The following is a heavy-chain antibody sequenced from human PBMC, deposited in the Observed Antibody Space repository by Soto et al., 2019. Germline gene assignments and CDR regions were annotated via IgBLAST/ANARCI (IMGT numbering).Heavy chain of an antibody. D-gene: IGHD2-21*02. CDR2: IIPIFGTA. V-gene: IGHV1-69*01. Sequence: QVQLVQSGAEVKKPGSSVKVSCKASGGTFSSYAISWVRQALGQGLEWMGGIIPIFGTANYAQKFQGRVTVTADESTSTAYMELSSLRSEDTAVYYCARDHIVVVTAIPGGDAFDIWGQGTMVTVSS. CDR3: ARDHIVVVTAIPGGDAFDI. J-gene: IGHJ3*02. CDR1: GGTFSSYA.